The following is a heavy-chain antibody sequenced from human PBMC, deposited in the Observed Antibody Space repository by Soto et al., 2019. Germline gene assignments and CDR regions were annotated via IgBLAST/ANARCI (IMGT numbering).Heavy chain of an antibody. D-gene: IGHD5-12*01. J-gene: IGHJ4*02. CDR3: ARLDIVAASGDY. V-gene: IGHV1-2*02. CDR1: GYTFTGYY. Sequence: ASVKVSCKASGYTFTGYYMHWVRQAPGQGLEWMGWINPNSGGTNYAQKFQGRVTMTRDTSISTAYMELSRLRSDDTAVYYCARLDIVAASGDYWGQGTLVTSPQ. CDR2: INPNSGGT.